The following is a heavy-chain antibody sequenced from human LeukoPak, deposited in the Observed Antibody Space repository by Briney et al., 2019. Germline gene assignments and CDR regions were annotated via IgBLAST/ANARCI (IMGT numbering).Heavy chain of an antibody. CDR1: GFTFSSYA. V-gene: IGHV3-23*01. Sequence: GGSLRLSCAASGFTFSSYAMSWVRQAPGKGLEWVSVISGSGGSTYYADSVKGRFTISRDNSKNTLFLQMNSLRAEDTAVYYCARLPRFSGSYSWGQGTLVTVSS. CDR3: ARLPRFSGSYS. D-gene: IGHD1-26*01. CDR2: ISGSGGST. J-gene: IGHJ4*02.